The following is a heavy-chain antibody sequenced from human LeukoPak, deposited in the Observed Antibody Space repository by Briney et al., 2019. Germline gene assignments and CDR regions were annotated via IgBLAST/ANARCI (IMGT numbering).Heavy chain of an antibody. J-gene: IGHJ4*02. CDR3: ARDHIGGYSYGYVVDY. CDR2: ISGSGVST. CDR1: GFTFSTYA. D-gene: IGHD5-18*01. Sequence: PGGSLRLSCAASGFTFSTYALSWVRQAPGKGLEWVSGISGSGVSTFYADSVKGRFTISRDNAKNSLYLQMNSLRAEDTAVYYCARDHIGGYSYGYVVDYWGQGTLVTVSS. V-gene: IGHV3-23*01.